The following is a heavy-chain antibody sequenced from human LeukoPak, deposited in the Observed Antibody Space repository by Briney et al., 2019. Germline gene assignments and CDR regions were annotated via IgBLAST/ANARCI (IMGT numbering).Heavy chain of an antibody. V-gene: IGHV4-59*01. CDR1: GCSISSYY. CDR3: ARDVDY. Sequence: PSETLSLTCTVSGCSISSYYWSWIRQPPGKGLEWIGYIYYSGSTNYNPSLKSRVTISVDTSKNQFSLKLSSVTAADTAVYYCARDVDYWGQGTLVTVSS. J-gene: IGHJ4*02. CDR2: IYYSGST.